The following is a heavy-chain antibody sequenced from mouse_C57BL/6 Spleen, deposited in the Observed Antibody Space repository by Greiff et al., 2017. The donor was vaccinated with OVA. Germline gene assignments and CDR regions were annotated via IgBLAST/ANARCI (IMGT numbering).Heavy chain of an antibody. Sequence: QQSCKASGYTFTDYYINWVKQRPGQGLEWIARIYPGSGNTYYNEKFKGKATLTAEKSSSTAYMQLSSLTSEDSAVYFCARERTGTPFAYWGQGTLVTVSA. D-gene: IGHD4-1*01. CDR1: GYTFTDYY. V-gene: IGHV1-76*01. J-gene: IGHJ3*01. CDR3: ARERTGTPFAY. CDR2: IYPGSGNT.